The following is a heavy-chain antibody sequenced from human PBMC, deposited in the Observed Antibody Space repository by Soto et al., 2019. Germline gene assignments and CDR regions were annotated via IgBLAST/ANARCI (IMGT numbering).Heavy chain of an antibody. D-gene: IGHD3-22*01. CDR3: AAASPVAAYYYDSSGYYPRRAFDI. Sequence: SVKVSCKASGFTFTSSAVQWVRQARGQLLEWIGWIVVGSGNTNYAQKFQERVTITRDMSTSTAYMELSSLRSEDTAVYYCAAASPVAAYYYDSSGYYPRRAFDIWGQGTMVTVSS. V-gene: IGHV1-58*01. CDR1: GFTFTSSA. J-gene: IGHJ3*02. CDR2: IVVGSGNT.